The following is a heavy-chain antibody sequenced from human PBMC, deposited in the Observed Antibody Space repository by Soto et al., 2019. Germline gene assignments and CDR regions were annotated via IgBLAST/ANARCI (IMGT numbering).Heavy chain of an antibody. D-gene: IGHD3-10*01. Sequence: QVQLVQSGPEVKKPGASVKVSCKASGNTFGSHGFSWVRQAPGQGLEWMGWISGFNGQTNYALKFKGRVTLTTDTSTSTAYMDLRSLRSYDTAVYFCARVDPRGVAVVRDYWGQGTLVTVSS. CDR3: ARVDPRGVAVVRDY. J-gene: IGHJ4*02. CDR2: ISGFNGQT. CDR1: GNTFGSHG. V-gene: IGHV1-18*01.